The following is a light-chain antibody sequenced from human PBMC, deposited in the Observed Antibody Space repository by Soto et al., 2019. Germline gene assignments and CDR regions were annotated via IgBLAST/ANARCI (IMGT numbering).Light chain of an antibody. CDR1: QSVSSNY. V-gene: IGKV3-20*01. Sequence: EIVLTQSPGTLSLSPGERATLSCRASQSVSSNYLAWYQQKPGQAPRLLISGASRRATGIPDRLSGSGSGTDFTLTISRLEPEDFAVYYCQRYGSSPPTFGQGTKVDIK. CDR3: QRYGSSPPT. J-gene: IGKJ1*01. CDR2: GAS.